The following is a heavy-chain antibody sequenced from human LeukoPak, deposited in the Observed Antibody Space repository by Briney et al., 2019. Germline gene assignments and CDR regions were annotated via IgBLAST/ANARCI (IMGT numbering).Heavy chain of an antibody. CDR3: ARDHYYGSGKDNYYYYGMDV. CDR1: GGTFSSYA. J-gene: IGHJ6*02. CDR2: ISAYNGNT. V-gene: IGHV1-18*01. D-gene: IGHD3-10*01. Sequence: ASVKVSCKASGGTFSSYAISWVRQAPGQGLEWMGWISAYNGNTNYAQKLQGRVTMTTDTSTSTAYMELRSLRSDDTAVYYCARDHYYGSGKDNYYYYGMDVWGQGTTVTVSS.